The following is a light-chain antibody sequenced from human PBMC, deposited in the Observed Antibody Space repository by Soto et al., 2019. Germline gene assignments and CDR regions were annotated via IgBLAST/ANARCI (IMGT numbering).Light chain of an antibody. J-gene: IGLJ1*01. CDR2: EGS. Sequence: QSVLTQPASVSGSPGQSITISCTGTSSDVGSYNLVSWYQQHPGKAPKLMIYEGSKRPSGVSNRFSGSKSGNTASLTISGLQAEDEADYYCTAFSANRVYLFGPGTKVTVL. CDR1: SSDVGSYNL. CDR3: TAFSANRVYL. V-gene: IGLV2-23*01.